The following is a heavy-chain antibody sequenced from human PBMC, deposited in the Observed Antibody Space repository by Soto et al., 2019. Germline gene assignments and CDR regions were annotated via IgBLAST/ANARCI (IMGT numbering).Heavy chain of an antibody. D-gene: IGHD2-2*01. V-gene: IGHV3-74*01. CDR2: INSDGSNT. Sequence: PGGSLRLSCAASGFTFTNYWMHWVRQVPGKGLVWVSRINSDGSNTNYADSVRGRFTISRDNATNTLYLQMNSLRADDMAVYYCARAVSQRYDYWGQGTVVTVSS. CDR1: GFTFTNYW. J-gene: IGHJ4*02. CDR3: ARAVSQRYDY.